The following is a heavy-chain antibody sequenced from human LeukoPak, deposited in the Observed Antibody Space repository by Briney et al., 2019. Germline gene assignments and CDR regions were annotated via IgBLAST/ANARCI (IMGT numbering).Heavy chain of an antibody. CDR1: GFTFSSYS. CDR3: AKGRSAAMIEAAFDY. Sequence: GGSLRLSCAASGFTFSSYSMNWVRQAPGKGLEWVSSISSSSSYIYYEDSVKGRFTISRDNSKNTLYLQMNSLRVEDTAVYYCAKGRSAAMIEAAFDYWGQGTLVTVSS. D-gene: IGHD3-22*01. CDR2: ISSSSSYI. V-gene: IGHV3-21*04. J-gene: IGHJ4*02.